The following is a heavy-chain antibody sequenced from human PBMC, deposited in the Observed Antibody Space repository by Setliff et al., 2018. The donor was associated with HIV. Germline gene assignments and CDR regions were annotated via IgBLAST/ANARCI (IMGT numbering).Heavy chain of an antibody. D-gene: IGHD6-19*01. CDR2: IWYDGSNK. Sequence: LRLSCAASGFTFKTDAMHWVRQAPGKGLEWVALIWYDGSNKEYGDSVKGRFTISRDNSKNMVYLEMNNLRGEDSAVYYCARDPAMSGWALANWGQGTQVTV. CDR1: GFTFKTDA. CDR3: ARDPAMSGWALAN. V-gene: IGHV3-33*01. J-gene: IGHJ4*02.